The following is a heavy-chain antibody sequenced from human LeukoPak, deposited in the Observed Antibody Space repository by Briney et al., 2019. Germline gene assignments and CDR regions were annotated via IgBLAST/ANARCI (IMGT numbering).Heavy chain of an antibody. Sequence: GASVKVSCKASGYTFTGYYMHWVRQAPGQGLEWMGWINPNSGGTNYAQKFQGRVTMTRDTSISTAYMELSRLRSDDTAVYYCARARTLQWLVRGVDHAFDYWGQGTLVTVSS. V-gene: IGHV1-2*02. J-gene: IGHJ4*02. CDR1: GYTFTGYY. D-gene: IGHD6-19*01. CDR2: INPNSGGT. CDR3: ARARTLQWLVRGVDHAFDY.